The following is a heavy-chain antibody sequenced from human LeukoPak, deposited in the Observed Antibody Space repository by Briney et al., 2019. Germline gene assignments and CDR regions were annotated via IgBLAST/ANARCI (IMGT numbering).Heavy chain of an antibody. D-gene: IGHD3-22*01. V-gene: IGHV3-33*06. Sequence: GGSLRLSCVASGFTFSSYGMHGVRQAPGKGLEWVAVIWDDGSNKYYPDSVRGRITISRDNSKNTLYLQVNSLRAEDTAVYYCAKTYYYDSSGYPNWFDPWGQGTLVTVSS. CDR2: IWDDGSNK. CDR1: GFTFSSYG. CDR3: AKTYYYDSSGYPNWFDP. J-gene: IGHJ5*02.